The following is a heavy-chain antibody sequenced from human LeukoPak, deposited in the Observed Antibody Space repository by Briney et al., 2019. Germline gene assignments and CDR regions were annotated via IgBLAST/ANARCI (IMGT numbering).Heavy chain of an antibody. Sequence: GGSLRLSCAASGFTFSSYWMHWVRQAPGKGLVWASRINTDGSSTSYADSVKGRFTISRDNAKNTLYLQMNSLRAEDTAVYYCARAHYDFWSGYRRFDPWGQGTLVTVSS. D-gene: IGHD3-3*01. CDR1: GFTFSSYW. J-gene: IGHJ5*02. V-gene: IGHV3-74*01. CDR2: INTDGSST. CDR3: ARAHYDFWSGYRRFDP.